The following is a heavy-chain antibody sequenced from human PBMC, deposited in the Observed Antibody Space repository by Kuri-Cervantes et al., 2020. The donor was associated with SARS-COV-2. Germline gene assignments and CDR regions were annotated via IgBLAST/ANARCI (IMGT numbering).Heavy chain of an antibody. Sequence: GESLKISCAASGFTFSSYSMNWVRQAPGKGLEWVSYISSSSSTIYYADSVKGRFTISRDNAKNSLYLQMNSLRAEDTAVYYCAREGRYYDFWSASRNYYGMDVWGQGTTVTVSS. V-gene: IGHV3-48*01. D-gene: IGHD3-3*01. J-gene: IGHJ6*02. CDR2: ISSSSSTI. CDR3: AREGRYYDFWSASRNYYGMDV. CDR1: GFTFSSYS.